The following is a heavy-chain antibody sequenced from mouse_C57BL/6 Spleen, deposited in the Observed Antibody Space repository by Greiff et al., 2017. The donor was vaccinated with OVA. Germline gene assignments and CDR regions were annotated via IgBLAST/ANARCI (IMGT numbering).Heavy chain of an antibody. CDR1: GYTFTSYW. D-gene: IGHD1-1*01. CDR3: ASSHYYGSSGY. J-gene: IGHJ2*01. CDR2: IDPNSGGT. Sequence: QVQLQQSGAELVKPGASVKLSCKASGYTFTSYWMHWVKQRPGRGLEWIGSIDPNSGGTKYNEKFKSKATLTVDKPSSTAYMQLSSLTSEDSAVEYCASSHYYGSSGYWGQGTTLTVSS. V-gene: IGHV1-72*01.